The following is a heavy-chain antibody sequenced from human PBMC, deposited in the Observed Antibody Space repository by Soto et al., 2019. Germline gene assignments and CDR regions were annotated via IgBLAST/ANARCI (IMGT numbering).Heavy chain of an antibody. Sequence: QVQLVQSGAEVKKPGASVKVSCKASGYTFTGYYMHWVRQAPGQGLEWMGWINPNSGGTNYAQKFQGWVTMTRDTSISTAYMEPSRLRSEDTAVYYCARGPGIVVVPAAIPGFDYWGQGTLVTVSS. CDR1: GYTFTGYY. V-gene: IGHV1-2*04. J-gene: IGHJ4*02. D-gene: IGHD2-2*01. CDR2: INPNSGGT. CDR3: ARGPGIVVVPAAIPGFDY.